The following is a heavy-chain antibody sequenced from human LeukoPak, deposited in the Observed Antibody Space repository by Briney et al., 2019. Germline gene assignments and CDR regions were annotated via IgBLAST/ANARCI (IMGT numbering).Heavy chain of an antibody. Sequence: RAGGSLRLSCAASGFTFSSYAMSWVRQAPGKGLEWVSAISSSGGTPYHADSVRGRFTISRDNSKNTLYLQMNSLRAEDTALYYCAKVNIRFSTLYGMDVWGQGTTVTVSS. CDR2: ISSSGGTP. CDR3: AKVNIRFSTLYGMDV. D-gene: IGHD3-3*01. V-gene: IGHV3-23*01. CDR1: GFTFSSYA. J-gene: IGHJ6*02.